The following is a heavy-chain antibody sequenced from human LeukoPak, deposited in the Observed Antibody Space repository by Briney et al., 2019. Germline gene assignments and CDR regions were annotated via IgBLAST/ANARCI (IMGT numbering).Heavy chain of an antibody. J-gene: IGHJ4*02. V-gene: IGHV3-23*01. CDR1: GFTFSSYA. Sequence: GGSLRLSCAASGFTFSSYAMSWVRQAPGKGLEWVSAISGSGGTTYYADSVKGRFTISRDNSNNTLTLQMNSLRVEDTAVYFCTKGLVGALAFEYWGQGTLVTVSS. CDR2: ISGSGGTT. D-gene: IGHD1-26*01. CDR3: TKGLVGALAFEY.